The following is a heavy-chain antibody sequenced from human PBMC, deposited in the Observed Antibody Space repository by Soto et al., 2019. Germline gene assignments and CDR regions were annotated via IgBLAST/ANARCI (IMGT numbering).Heavy chain of an antibody. V-gene: IGHV1-69*08. CDR3: ARDRGRARLEDY. CDR1: GGTFSSYT. J-gene: IGHJ4*02. Sequence: QVQLVQSGAEVKKPGSSVKVSCKASGGTFSSYTISWVRQAPGQGLEWMGRIIPILGIANYAQKFQGRVTITEDKSTSTAYMELSSLRSEDTAVYYCARDRGRARLEDYWGQGTLVTVSS. CDR2: IIPILGIA. D-gene: IGHD3-16*01.